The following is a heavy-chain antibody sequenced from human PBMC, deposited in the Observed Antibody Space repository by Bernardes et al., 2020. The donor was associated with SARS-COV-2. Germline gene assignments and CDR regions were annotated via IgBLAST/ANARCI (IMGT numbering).Heavy chain of an antibody. D-gene: IGHD6-19*01. V-gene: IGHV4-34*01. CDR2: INHSGST. CDR1: GGSFSGYY. J-gene: IGHJ4*02. CDR3: ARGSTAVADPLFDY. Sequence: SETLSLTCAVYGGSFSGYYWSWIRQPPGKGLEWIGEINHSGSTNYNPSLKSRVTISVDTSKNQFSLKLSSVTAADTAVYYCARGSTAVADPLFDYWGQGTLVTVSS.